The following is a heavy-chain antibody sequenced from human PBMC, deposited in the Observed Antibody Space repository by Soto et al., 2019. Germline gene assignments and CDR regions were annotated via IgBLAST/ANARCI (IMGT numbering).Heavy chain of an antibody. D-gene: IGHD6-19*01. CDR2: INPSGGNA. Sequence: QVQLAQSGAEVKKPGASVKISCKTSGYTFTSYYMHWVRQAPGQGLEWMGIINPSGGNANYAQKCRGRVTMTRDTSTSTVYMELSSLTSDDTAVYYCARAPGSDWPRGNYFDYWGQGTLVTVSS. CDR1: GYTFTSYY. CDR3: ARAPGSDWPRGNYFDY. V-gene: IGHV1-46*01. J-gene: IGHJ4*02.